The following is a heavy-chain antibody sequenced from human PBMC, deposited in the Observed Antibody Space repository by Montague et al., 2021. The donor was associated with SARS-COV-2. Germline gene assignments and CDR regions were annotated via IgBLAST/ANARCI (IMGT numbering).Heavy chain of an antibody. Sequence: SETLSLTCTVSGGSISSYYWSWIRQPPGKGLEWIGYIYYSGSTNYNPSLKSRVTISVDTSKNQFSLKPSSVTAADTAVYYCVRGFDYWGQGTLVTVSS. V-gene: IGHV4-59*01. CDR3: VRGFDY. CDR2: IYYSGST. J-gene: IGHJ4*02. CDR1: GGSISSYY.